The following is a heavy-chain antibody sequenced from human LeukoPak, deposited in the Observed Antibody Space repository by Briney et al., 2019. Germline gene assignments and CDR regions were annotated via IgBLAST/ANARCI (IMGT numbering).Heavy chain of an antibody. Sequence: GGTLRLSCAASGFTFSSYGMHWVRQAPGKGLEWVAFIRYDGNNKYYADSVKGRFTISRDNSKNTLYLQMNSLRAEDTAVYYCAKDGPYYYDSSDYYNLPHFDSWGQGTLVTVSS. J-gene: IGHJ4*02. V-gene: IGHV3-30*02. CDR2: IRYDGNNK. CDR1: GFTFSSYG. D-gene: IGHD3-22*01. CDR3: AKDGPYYYDSSDYYNLPHFDS.